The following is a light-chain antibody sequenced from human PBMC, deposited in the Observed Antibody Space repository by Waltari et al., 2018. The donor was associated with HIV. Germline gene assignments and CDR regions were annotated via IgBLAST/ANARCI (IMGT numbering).Light chain of an antibody. CDR2: GNI. CDR1: GSNIGAGYA. CDR3: QSYDRSLSVV. Sequence: QSVLTQPPSLSGAPGQRVTISCTGSGSNIGAGYAVHGYQQRPGTAPQLLIYGNINRPSGVPDRFSGSKSGSSASLAITGLQSEDEADYYCQSYDRSLSVVFGGGTKVTVL. J-gene: IGLJ2*01. V-gene: IGLV1-40*01.